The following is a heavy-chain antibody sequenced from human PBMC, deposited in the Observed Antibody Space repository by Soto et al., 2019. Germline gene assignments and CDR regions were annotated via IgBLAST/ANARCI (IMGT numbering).Heavy chain of an antibody. D-gene: IGHD2-2*01. Sequence: ASVKVSCKASGYTFTGYYMHWVRQAPGQGLEWMGWINPNSGGTNYAQKFQGWVTMTRDTSISTAYMELSRLRSDDTAVYYCARGLGYCSSTSCYDAFDIWGQGTMVTVSS. CDR1: GYTFTGYY. CDR3: ARGLGYCSSTSCYDAFDI. CDR2: INPNSGGT. V-gene: IGHV1-2*04. J-gene: IGHJ3*02.